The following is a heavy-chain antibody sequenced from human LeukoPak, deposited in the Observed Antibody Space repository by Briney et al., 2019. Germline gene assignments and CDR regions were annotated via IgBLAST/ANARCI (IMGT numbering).Heavy chain of an antibody. CDR3: ARAYCSSISCYYYFDY. V-gene: IGHV3-21*01. CDR1: GFTFSTYG. J-gene: IGHJ4*02. CDR2: ISSSSHI. D-gene: IGHD2-2*01. Sequence: GGSLRLSCAASGFTFSTYGTNWVRQAPGKGLEWVSSISSSSHIYYADSVKGRFTISRDNAKNSLYLQMNSLRAEDTAVYYCARAYCSSISCYYYFDYWGQGTLVTVSS.